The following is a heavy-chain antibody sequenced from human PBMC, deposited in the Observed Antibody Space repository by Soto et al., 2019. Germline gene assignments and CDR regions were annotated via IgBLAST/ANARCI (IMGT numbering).Heavy chain of an antibody. CDR1: GGSISRDY. Sequence: QVQLQESGPGLVKPSETLSLTCTVSGGSISRDYWSWIRQPPDKGLEWIGYTYNSGHTNFNPSVQSRVSMSVDTSKNQFSLKMTSVTAADTAVYYCAGGHSWPLVDYWGQGTLVTVSS. J-gene: IGHJ4*02. CDR2: TYNSGHT. CDR3: AGGHSWPLVDY. V-gene: IGHV4-59*01. D-gene: IGHD6-6*01.